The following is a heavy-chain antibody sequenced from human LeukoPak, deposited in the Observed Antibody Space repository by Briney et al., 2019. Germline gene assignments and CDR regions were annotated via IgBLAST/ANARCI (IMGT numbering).Heavy chain of an antibody. CDR2: IGSDEITI. D-gene: IGHD3-10*01. V-gene: IGHV3-48*03. J-gene: IGHJ4*02. CDR3: ARPIGYSGSGSYYGY. CDR1: GFTFRSYE. Sequence: GGSLRLSCAASGFTFRSYEMNWVRQAPGKGLERVSYIGSDEITIHYADSVRGRFTISRDNAKNSLYLQMNSLRAEDTAVYYCARPIGYSGSGSYYGYWGQGTLVTVSS.